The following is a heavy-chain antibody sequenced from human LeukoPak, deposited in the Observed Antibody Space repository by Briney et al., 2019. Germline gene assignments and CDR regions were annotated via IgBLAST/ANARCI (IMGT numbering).Heavy chain of an antibody. CDR1: GFSFGFNTYG. CDR3: ARDLEYGSSSGLGI. D-gene: IGHD6-6*01. J-gene: IGHJ4*02. Sequence: PGGSLRLSCVASGFSFGFNTYGMHWVRQAPGKGLEWVAIIWRDGSNKYYADSVKGRFTISRDNSKNTLYLQMNSLRVEDTAVYYCARDLEYGSSSGLGIWGQGTLVTVSS. V-gene: IGHV3-33*01. CDR2: IWRDGSNK.